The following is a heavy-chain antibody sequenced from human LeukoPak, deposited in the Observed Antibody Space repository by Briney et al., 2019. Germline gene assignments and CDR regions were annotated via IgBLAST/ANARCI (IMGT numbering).Heavy chain of an antibody. Sequence: GGSLRLSCAASGFTFSSYAMTWVRQAPGKGLEWASTISGSGGSTFYTDSVKGRFTISRDNSNNTLYLHMNSLRAEDTAVYYCATNLYCIGGSCAHHWGQGTLVTVSS. CDR2: ISGSGGST. CDR3: ATNLYCIGGSCAHH. CDR1: GFTFSSYA. D-gene: IGHD2-15*01. J-gene: IGHJ5*02. V-gene: IGHV3-23*01.